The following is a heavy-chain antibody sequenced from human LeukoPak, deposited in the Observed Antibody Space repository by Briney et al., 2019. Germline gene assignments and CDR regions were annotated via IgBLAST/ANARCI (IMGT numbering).Heavy chain of an antibody. J-gene: IGHJ5*02. Sequence: SETLSLTCAVSDDSFSSHYWTWIRQPPGKGLEWIGYISYIGSTNYNPSLKSRVTISIDTSRNQLSLSLSSVTAADTAVYYCARECSSTTCYTRSFDPWGQGTLVTVSS. CDR3: ARECSSTTCYTRSFDP. CDR1: DDSFSSHY. CDR2: ISYIGST. D-gene: IGHD2-2*02. V-gene: IGHV4-59*11.